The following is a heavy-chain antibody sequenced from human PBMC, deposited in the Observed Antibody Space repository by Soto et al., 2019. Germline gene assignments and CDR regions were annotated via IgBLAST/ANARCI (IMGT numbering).Heavy chain of an antibody. V-gene: IGHV3-33*01. CDR2: IWYDGSNK. Sequence: GGSLRLSCAASGFTFSSYGMHWVRQAPGKGLEWVAVIWYDGSNKYYADSVKGRFTISRDNSKNTLYLQMNSLRAEDTAVYYCARGRGIAAAGYYYYMDVWGKGTTVTVSS. CDR3: ARGRGIAAAGYYYYMDV. J-gene: IGHJ6*03. CDR1: GFTFSSYG. D-gene: IGHD6-13*01.